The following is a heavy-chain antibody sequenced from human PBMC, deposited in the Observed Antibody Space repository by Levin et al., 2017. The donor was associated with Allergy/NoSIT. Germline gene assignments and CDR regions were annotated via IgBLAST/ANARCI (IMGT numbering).Heavy chain of an antibody. CDR1: GFIFDDYA. Sequence: GGSLRLSCAASGFIFDDYAMHWVRQAPGKGLEWVSLVSWDGGSAYYADSVKGRFTISRDNSKNSLYLQMHTLRAEDTALYYCAKDKLSHAPSGIDYWAQGTLVTVSS. V-gene: IGHV3-43D*03. J-gene: IGHJ4*02. CDR2: VSWDGGSA. D-gene: IGHD3-10*01. CDR3: AKDKLSHAPSGIDY.